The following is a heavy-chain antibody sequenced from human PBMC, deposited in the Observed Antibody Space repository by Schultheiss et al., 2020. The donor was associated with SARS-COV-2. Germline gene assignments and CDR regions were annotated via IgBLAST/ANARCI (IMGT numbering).Heavy chain of an antibody. J-gene: IGHJ2*01. D-gene: IGHD3-22*01. CDR3: ARVHPYYYDSSGSPLSYWYFDL. CDR2: ISGSGGST. CDR1: GFTFSSYA. V-gene: IGHV3-23*01. Sequence: GGSLRLSCAASGFTFSSYAMSWVRQAPGKGLEWVSAISGSGGSTYYADSVKGRFTISRDNSKNTLYLQMNSLRAEDTAVYYCARVHPYYYDSSGSPLSYWYFDLWGRGTLVTVSS.